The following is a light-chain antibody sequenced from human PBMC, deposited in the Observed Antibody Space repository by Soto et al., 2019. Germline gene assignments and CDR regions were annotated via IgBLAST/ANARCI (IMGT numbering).Light chain of an antibody. V-gene: IGLV2-14*03. CDR3: SSYTSSSTYV. CDR1: SSDGGGYNY. J-gene: IGLJ1*01. Sequence: QSALTQPASVSGSPGQSITISCTGTSSDGGGYNYVSWYQQYPGKAPKVMIYDVSNRPSGVSNRFSGSKSGNTASLTISGLQAEDEADYYCSSYTSSSTYVFGSGTKVTVL. CDR2: DVS.